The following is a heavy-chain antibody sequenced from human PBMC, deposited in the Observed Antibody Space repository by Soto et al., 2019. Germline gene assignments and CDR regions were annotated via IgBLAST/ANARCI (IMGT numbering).Heavy chain of an antibody. CDR1: GGTCISYA. CDR3: AANWYENWFDP. CDR2: ISGSGGIT. J-gene: IGHJ5*02. Sequence: AGGSLRHSCAASGGTCISYAMSWVRQAPGKGLEWVSIISGSGGITYYADSVKGRFTISRDNSKSTLYLQMNSLRAEDTAVYYCAANWYENWFDPWGQGTLVTVSS. D-gene: IGHD1-1*01. V-gene: IGHV3-23*01.